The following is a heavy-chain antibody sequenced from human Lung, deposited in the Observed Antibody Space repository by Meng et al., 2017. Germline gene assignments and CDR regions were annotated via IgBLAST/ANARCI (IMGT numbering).Heavy chain of an antibody. CDR1: GGSVSTGSYY. V-gene: IGHV4-61*01. CDR3: ASRRGYSYGYVVNGMDV. D-gene: IGHD5-18*01. CDR2: ISNGGSS. Sequence: SETLSLTCTVSGGSVSTGSYYWSWIRQPLGKGLEWNGYISNGGSSNYNSSLKSRVTISVDTSKNQFSLKLSSVTVADTAVYYCASRRGYSYGYVVNGMDVWGQGTTVTVSS. J-gene: IGHJ6*02.